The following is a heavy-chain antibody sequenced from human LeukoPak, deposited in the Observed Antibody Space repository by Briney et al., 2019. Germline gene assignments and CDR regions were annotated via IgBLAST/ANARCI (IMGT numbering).Heavy chain of an antibody. Sequence: GASVKVSCKASGYTFSSYGISWVRQAPGQGLEWMGWISAYNDNTNCAQKFQGRVTMTTDASTSTGYMELRSLRSDDTAVYYCARLDTAMVYWYFDLWGRGTLVTVSS. CDR1: GYTFSSYG. D-gene: IGHD5-18*01. V-gene: IGHV1-18*01. J-gene: IGHJ2*01. CDR2: ISAYNDNT. CDR3: ARLDTAMVYWYFDL.